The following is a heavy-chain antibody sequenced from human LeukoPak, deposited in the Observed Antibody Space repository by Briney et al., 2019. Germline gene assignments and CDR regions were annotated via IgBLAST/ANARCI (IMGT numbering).Heavy chain of an antibody. CDR1: GGSISSGNW. Sequence: PSETLSLTCAVSGGSISSGNWWTWVRQPPRKGLEWIGEIYHSGSTNYNPSLKSRVTISVDKSKNQFSLKLSSVTAADTAVYYCTRRGVGATYYFDYWGQGTLVTVSS. D-gene: IGHD1-26*01. CDR2: IYHSGST. J-gene: IGHJ4*02. V-gene: IGHV4-4*02. CDR3: TRRGVGATYYFDY.